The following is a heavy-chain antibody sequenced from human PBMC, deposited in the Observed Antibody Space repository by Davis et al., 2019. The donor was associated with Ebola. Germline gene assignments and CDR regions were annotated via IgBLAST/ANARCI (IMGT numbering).Heavy chain of an antibody. CDR3: ARDRYYSGTFDAFDI. D-gene: IGHD1-26*01. Sequence: ASVTVSCQASGYTFTSHGISWVRQAPGQRLEWMGWISAYNGNINYAQKLQGRVTMTTDTFTSTAYMELRSLRSDDTGMYFCARDRYYSGTFDAFDIWGQGAMLTVSS. J-gene: IGHJ3*02. V-gene: IGHV1-18*04. CDR2: ISAYNGNI. CDR1: GYTFTSHG.